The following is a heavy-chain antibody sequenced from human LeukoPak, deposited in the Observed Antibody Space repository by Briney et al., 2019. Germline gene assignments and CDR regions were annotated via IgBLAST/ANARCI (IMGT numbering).Heavy chain of an antibody. J-gene: IGHJ5*02. V-gene: IGHV4-39*07. CDR2: IYHSGST. Sequence: SETLSLTCTVSGGSISSASYYWGWIRQPPGKGLEWIGSIYHSGSTYYNPSLKSRVTISVDTSKNQFSLKLSSVTAADTAVYYCARSGFDPWGQGTLVTVSS. CDR3: ARSGFDP. CDR1: GGSISSASYY.